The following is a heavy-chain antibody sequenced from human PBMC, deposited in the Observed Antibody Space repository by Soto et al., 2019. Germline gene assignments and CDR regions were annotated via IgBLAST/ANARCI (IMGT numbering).Heavy chain of an antibody. D-gene: IGHD1-7*01. CDR2: IYYSGST. CDR1: GGSISSTSYY. CDR3: ARRELELHNWFDP. J-gene: IGHJ5*02. Sequence: SETLSLTCTVSGGSISSTSYYWGWIRQPPGKGLEWIGSIYYSGSTYYNPSLKSRVTISVDTSKNQFSLKLSSVTAADTAVYYCARRELELHNWFDPWGQGTLVTVSS. V-gene: IGHV4-39*01.